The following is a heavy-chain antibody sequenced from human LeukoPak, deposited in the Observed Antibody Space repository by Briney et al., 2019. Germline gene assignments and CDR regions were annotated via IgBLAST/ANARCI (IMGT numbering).Heavy chain of an antibody. CDR2: IEQDGSEI. D-gene: IGHD6-19*01. CDR3: ARDRPQQWLVRGQRGYYFYMDV. J-gene: IGHJ6*03. CDR1: GFTFTNYW. V-gene: IGHV3-7*01. Sequence: GGSLRLSCIASGFTFTNYWMTWVRQAPGMGLEWVANIEQDGSEIYYVDSVKGRFTISRDIAKNSLYLQMNSLRAEDTAVYYCARDRPQQWLVRGQRGYYFYMDVWGKGTTVTISS.